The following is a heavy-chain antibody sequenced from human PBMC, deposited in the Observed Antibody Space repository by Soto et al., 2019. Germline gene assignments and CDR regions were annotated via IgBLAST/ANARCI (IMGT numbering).Heavy chain of an antibody. D-gene: IGHD1-26*01. J-gene: IGHJ4*02. CDR2: ISYDGSNK. CDR1: GFTFSSYA. CDR3: ARDHPVGASTFDY. Sequence: WGSLRLSCAASGFTFSSYAMHGGRQAPGKRLEGGAGISYDGSNKYYADSVKGRVTISRDNSKNTLYLQMNSLRAEDTDVYYCARDHPVGASTFDYWGQGTLVTVSS. V-gene: IGHV3-30-3*01.